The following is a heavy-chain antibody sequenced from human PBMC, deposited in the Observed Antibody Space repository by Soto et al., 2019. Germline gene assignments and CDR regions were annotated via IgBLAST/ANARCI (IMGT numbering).Heavy chain of an antibody. D-gene: IGHD6-13*01. CDR1: GFTFSSYA. J-gene: IGHJ6*02. CDR3: AKRIAAAGTNALDV. CDR2: ISGSGGST. Sequence: EVQLLESGGGLVRPGGSLRLSCAASGFTFSSYAMSWVRQAPGKGLEWVSCISGSGGSTYYADTVKGRFTVSRDNSKNTLYLRMNSMRAEDTAVYYCAKRIAAAGTNALDVCGQGTTVTVTS. V-gene: IGHV3-23*01.